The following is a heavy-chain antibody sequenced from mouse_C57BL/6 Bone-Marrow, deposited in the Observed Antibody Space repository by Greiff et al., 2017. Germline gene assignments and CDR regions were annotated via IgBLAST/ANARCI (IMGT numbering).Heavy chain of an antibody. CDR1: GFTFSSFG. CDR2: ISSGSSTI. D-gene: IGHD2-4*01. Sequence: EVHLVESGGGLVQPGGSRKLSCAASGFTFSSFGMHWVRQAPEQGLEWVAYISSGSSTIYYADTVKGRFTISRDNPKNTLFLQMTSLRSEDTAMYYCARDYYYAMDYGGQGTSVTVSS. J-gene: IGHJ4*01. V-gene: IGHV5-17*02. CDR3: ARDYYYAMDY.